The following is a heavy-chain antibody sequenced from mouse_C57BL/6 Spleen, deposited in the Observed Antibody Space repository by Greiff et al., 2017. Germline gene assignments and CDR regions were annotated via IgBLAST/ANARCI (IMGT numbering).Heavy chain of an antibody. J-gene: IGHJ4*01. CDR3: AGIDYDEAMDY. CDR2: LWSGGST. Sequence: VQLLQSGPGLVQPSQRLSITCTVSGFSLTSYGVHWVRQSPGKGLEWLGVLWSGGSTDYYAAFISRLSISKDKSKSQVFFRMNSLQADDTAIYYCAGIDYDEAMDYWGEGTSVTVSS. D-gene: IGHD2-4*01. V-gene: IGHV2-2*01. CDR1: GFSLTSYG.